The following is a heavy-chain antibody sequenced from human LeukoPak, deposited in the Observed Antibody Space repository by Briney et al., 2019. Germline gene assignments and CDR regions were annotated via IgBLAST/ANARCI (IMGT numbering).Heavy chain of an antibody. V-gene: IGHV3-23*01. CDR1: GFTFSTYA. CDR3: AKPSGILLITNPQS. J-gene: IGHJ5*02. CDR2: ISGSGDYT. Sequence: GSLRLSCAASGFTFSTYAMSWVRQAPGKGLEWVSGISGSGDYTYYADSVKGRFTISRDNSKNTLYLQMNSLRAEDTAVYYCAKPSGILLITNPQSWGQGTLVTVSS. D-gene: IGHD1-26*01.